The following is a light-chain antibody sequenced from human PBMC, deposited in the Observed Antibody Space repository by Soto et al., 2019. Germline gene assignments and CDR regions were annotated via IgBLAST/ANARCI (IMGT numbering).Light chain of an antibody. CDR1: QSVSSY. CDR2: AAS. J-gene: IGKJ1*01. V-gene: IGKV3-11*01. CDR3: QQSYITPVT. Sequence: EIVLTQSPGTLSLSPGERATLSCRASQSVSSYLAWYQQKPGQAPRLLIYAASTRATGIPARFSGSGSGTDFTLTISSLQPEDFATYYCQQSYITPVTFGQGTKVDIK.